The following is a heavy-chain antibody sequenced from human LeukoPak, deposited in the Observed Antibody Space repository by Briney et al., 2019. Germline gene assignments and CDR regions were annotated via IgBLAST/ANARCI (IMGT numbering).Heavy chain of an antibody. J-gene: IGHJ6*02. CDR2: IDWDDDK. CDR1: GFSLSTSGMC. D-gene: IGHD3-10*01. V-gene: IGHV2-70*11. Sequence: SGPALVKPTQTLTLTCTFSGFSLSTSGMCVSWIRQPPGKALEWLARIDWDDDKYYSTSLKTRLTISKDTSKNQVVLTMTNMDPVDTATYYCARIRYMVRDYYGMDVWGQGTTVTVSS. CDR3: ARIRYMVRDYYGMDV.